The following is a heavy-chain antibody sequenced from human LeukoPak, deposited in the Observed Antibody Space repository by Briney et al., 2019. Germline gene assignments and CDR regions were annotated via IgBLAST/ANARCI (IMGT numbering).Heavy chain of an antibody. CDR1: GGSISSGSYY. CDR2: IYTSGST. J-gene: IGHJ3*02. V-gene: IGHV4-61*02. D-gene: IGHD6-13*01. CDR3: ARDPRGIAAAGTNAFDI. Sequence: PSETLSLTCTVCGGSISSGSYYWRWIRQPAGKGLECIGRIYTSGSTNYNPPLKSRVTISVDTSKNQFSLKLSSVTAADTAVYYCARDPRGIAAAGTNAFDIWGQGTMVTVSS.